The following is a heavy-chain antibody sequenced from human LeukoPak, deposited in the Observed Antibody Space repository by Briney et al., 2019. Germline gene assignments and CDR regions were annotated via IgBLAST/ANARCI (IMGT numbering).Heavy chain of an antibody. CDR1: GDSVSSNSAA. CDR2: TYYRSKGYN. CDR3: ARGGHYDVWSGYRDNWFDP. Sequence: SQTLSLTCAISGDSVSSNSAAWNWIRQSPSRGLEWLGSTYYRSKGYNDYAVYVKSRITINQDTSKNQFSLQLNSVTPEDTAVYYCARGGHYDVWSGYRDNWFDPWGQGTLVTVSS. J-gene: IGHJ5*02. V-gene: IGHV6-1*01. D-gene: IGHD3-3*01.